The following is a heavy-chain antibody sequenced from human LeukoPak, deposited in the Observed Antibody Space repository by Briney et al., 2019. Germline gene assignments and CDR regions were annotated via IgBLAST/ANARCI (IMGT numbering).Heavy chain of an antibody. CDR3: AKESDYSNAAPEWGFDS. D-gene: IGHD3-3*01. V-gene: IGHV3-23*01. CDR2: ISGSSSHT. Sequence: GGSLRLSCAASGFTFSIYAVSWVRQAPGKGLEWVSGISGSSSHTADADSVRGRFIISRDNTRNTLYLHMNSLRAEDTALYYCAKESDYSNAAPEWGFDSWGQGTLVTVSS. J-gene: IGHJ4*02. CDR1: GFTFSIYA.